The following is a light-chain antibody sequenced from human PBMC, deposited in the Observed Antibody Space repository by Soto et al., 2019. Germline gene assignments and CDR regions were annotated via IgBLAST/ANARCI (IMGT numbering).Light chain of an antibody. J-gene: IGLJ1*01. Sequence: SYELTQPPSVSVAPGKTARITCGGNNIGTKTVHWYQQKPGQAPVLVISYDSDRPSGIPERFSGSNSGNTATLTISRVEAGDEADYYCQVWDTSDPYYVFGTGTKVTVL. CDR2: YDS. CDR3: QVWDTSDPYYV. V-gene: IGLV3-21*04. CDR1: NIGTKT.